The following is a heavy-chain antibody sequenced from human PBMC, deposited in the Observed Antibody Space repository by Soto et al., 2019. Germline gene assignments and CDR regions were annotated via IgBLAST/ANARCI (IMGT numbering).Heavy chain of an antibody. CDR3: ARDRYSKTYFDY. D-gene: IGHD4-4*01. CDR1: GDSVSSHRSY. Sequence: PSQTLSLNFGVTGDSVSSHRSYWNWIRQSPSRGLEWLGRTYYRSKWYHDYAVSVRSRITINPDTSKNQFSLQLNSVTPDDTAVYFCARDRYSKTYFDYWGQGTLVTVSS. J-gene: IGHJ4*02. CDR2: TYYRSKWYH. V-gene: IGHV6-1*01.